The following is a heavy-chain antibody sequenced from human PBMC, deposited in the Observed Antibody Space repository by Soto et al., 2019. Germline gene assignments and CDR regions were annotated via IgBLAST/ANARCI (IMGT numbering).Heavy chain of an antibody. CDR1: GFTFSDYY. D-gene: IGHD3-10*01. J-gene: IGHJ4*02. V-gene: IGHV3-11*01. CDR3: ARERHRGGLWFGEGPFDY. Sequence: PGGSLRLSCAASGFTFSDYYMSWIRQAPGKGLEWVSYISSSGSTIYYADSVKGRFTISRDNAKNSLYLQMNSLRAEDTAVYYCARERHRGGLWFGEGPFDYWGQGTLVTVSS. CDR2: ISSSGSTI.